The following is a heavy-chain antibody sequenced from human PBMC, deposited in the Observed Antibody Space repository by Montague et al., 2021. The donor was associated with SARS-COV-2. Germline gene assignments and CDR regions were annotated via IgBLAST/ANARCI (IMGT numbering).Heavy chain of an antibody. CDR2: IGTAGDT. CDR1: GFTFSSYD. J-gene: IGHJ2*01. D-gene: IGHD6-13*01. CDR3: ARAGYSSSWPLRLYWYFDL. Sequence: SLRLSSAASGFTFSSYDMHWVRQATGKGLEWVSAIGTAGDTYYPGSVKGRFTISRENAKNSLYLQMTSLRAGDTAVYYCARAGYSSSWPLRLYWYFDLWGRGTLVTVSS. V-gene: IGHV3-13*04.